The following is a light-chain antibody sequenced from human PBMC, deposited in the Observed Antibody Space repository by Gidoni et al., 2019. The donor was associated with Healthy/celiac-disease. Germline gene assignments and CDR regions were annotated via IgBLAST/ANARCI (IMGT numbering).Light chain of an antibody. Sequence: HSALTLPPSVSGTPGQSVTISCSGSSSTIGSKTVNWYQQHPGTAPTLLIYSNNQRPSGVPDRFSGSKSGTSASLAISGLQSEDEADYYCAAWDDSMNGWVFGGGTKLTVL. V-gene: IGLV1-44*01. CDR1: SSTIGSKT. J-gene: IGLJ3*02. CDR3: AAWDDSMNGWV. CDR2: SNN.